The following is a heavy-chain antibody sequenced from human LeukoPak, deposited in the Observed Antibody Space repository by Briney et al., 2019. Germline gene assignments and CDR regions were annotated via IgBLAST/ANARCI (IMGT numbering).Heavy chain of an antibody. J-gene: IGHJ6*02. CDR3: ARALFGVILIGQKQFYAMDV. CDR2: VIPMLGTT. V-gene: IGHV1-69*10. D-gene: IGHD3-3*01. CDR1: GATFSNNA. Sequence: VAAVKVSCKTSGATFSNNAFSWVRQAPGQGLEWMGGVIPMLGTTNYAQNFQGRVTITADRSTVTVYMELNSLKSEDTAVYYCARALFGVILIGQKQFYAMDVWGQGTTVTVSS.